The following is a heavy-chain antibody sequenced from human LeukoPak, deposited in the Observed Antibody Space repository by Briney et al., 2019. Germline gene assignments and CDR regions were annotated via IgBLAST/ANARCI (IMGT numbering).Heavy chain of an antibody. D-gene: IGHD2-21*02. CDR2: INHSGST. Sequence: RSSETLSLTCAVYGGSFSGYYWSWIRQPPGKGLEWIGEINHSGSTNYNPSLKSRVTISVDTSKNQFSLKLSSVTAADTAVYYCARDHIVVVTAIRLRYYYHGMDVWGQGTTVTVSS. V-gene: IGHV4-34*01. CDR1: GGSFSGYY. CDR3: ARDHIVVVTAIRLRYYYHGMDV. J-gene: IGHJ6*02.